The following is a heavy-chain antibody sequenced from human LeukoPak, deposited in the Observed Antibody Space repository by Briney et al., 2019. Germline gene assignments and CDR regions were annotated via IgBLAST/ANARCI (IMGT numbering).Heavy chain of an antibody. D-gene: IGHD3-3*01. CDR1: GYTFTAYD. V-gene: IGHV1-8*02. Sequence: GASVKVSCKPYGYTFTAYDINWLRQAAGQGLEWMGWMNPSSGRTSYSQQFQGRVTMTGDTSTRTAYMELSGLKSEDTAVYYCARGLGVAFHYSYFYRDFWGKGTTVTVS. CDR3: ARGLGVAFHYSYFYRDF. J-gene: IGHJ6*03. CDR2: MNPSSGRT.